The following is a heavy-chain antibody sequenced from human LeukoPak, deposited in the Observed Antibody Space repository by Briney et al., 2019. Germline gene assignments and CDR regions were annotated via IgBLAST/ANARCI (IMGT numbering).Heavy chain of an antibody. CDR1: GFTFSSYC. V-gene: IGHV3-7*01. CDR2: IKEDGSEK. J-gene: IGHJ4*02. CDR3: ARQRFCDY. Sequence: GGSLRLSCAASGFTFSSYCMNWVRQAPGEGLEWVANIKEDGSEKYYVDSVKGRFTISRDNAKNTLYLQMDSLRAEDTAVYYCARQRFCDYWGQGTLVTVSS. D-gene: IGHD3-3*01.